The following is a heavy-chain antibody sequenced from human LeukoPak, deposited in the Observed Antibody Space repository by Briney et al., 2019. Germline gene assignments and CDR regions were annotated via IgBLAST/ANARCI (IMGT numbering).Heavy chain of an antibody. CDR2: ISSSSSYI. D-gene: IGHD3-9*01. J-gene: IGHJ4*02. CDR1: GFTFSSYS. Sequence: GGSLRLSCAASGFTFSSYSMNWVRQAPGKGLEWVSSISSSSSYIYYADSVKGQFTISRDNAKNSLYLQMNSLRAEDTAVYYCARAGGAAIWCYDILTGYYFDYWGQGTLVTVSS. V-gene: IGHV3-21*01. CDR3: ARAGGAAIWCYDILTGYYFDY.